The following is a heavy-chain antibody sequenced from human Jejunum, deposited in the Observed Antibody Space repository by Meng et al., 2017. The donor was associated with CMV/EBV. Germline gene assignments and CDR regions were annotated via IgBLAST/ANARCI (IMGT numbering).Heavy chain of an antibody. CDR2: ITGSGGNT. CDR3: ARLSDS. D-gene: IGHD2-15*01. Sequence: SCSASGFTFSSHSMSWVRQAPGKGLKWVASITGSGGNTYYADSVKGRFTISRDNSKNTLYLQMSSLRADDTAVYYCARLSDSWGQGTRVTVSS. J-gene: IGHJ4*02. V-gene: IGHV3-23*01. CDR1: GFTFSSHS.